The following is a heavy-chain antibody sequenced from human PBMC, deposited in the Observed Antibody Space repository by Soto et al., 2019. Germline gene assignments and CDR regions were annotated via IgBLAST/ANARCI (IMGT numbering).Heavy chain of an antibody. CDR2: IWHDGSIQ. V-gene: IGHV3-33*01. CDR1: GFTFSSFG. Sequence: QVHLVESGGAVVQPGRSLRLSCEASGFTFSSFGMHWVRQSQGEGLEWVGVIWHDGSIQLYANSVKGRFTISRDNSKNTQYLQMNSLRAEDAAVYYCARDRGTVEVPPAFSWFDPWGQGTLVTVSS. CDR3: ARDRGTVEVPPAFSWFDP. J-gene: IGHJ5*02. D-gene: IGHD2-2*01.